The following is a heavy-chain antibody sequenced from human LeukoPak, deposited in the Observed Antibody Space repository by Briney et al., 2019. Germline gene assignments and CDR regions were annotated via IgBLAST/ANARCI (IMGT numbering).Heavy chain of an antibody. CDR2: IYYSGST. J-gene: IGHJ5*02. D-gene: IGHD1-1*01. CDR1: GGSISSYY. V-gene: IGHV4-59*01. CDR3: ATLNWNGGWFDP. Sequence: SETLSLTCTVSGGSISSYYWSWIRQPPGKGLEWIGYIYYSGSTNYNPSLKSRVTISVDTSKNQFSLKLSSVTAADTAVYYCATLNWNGGWFDPWGQGTLVTVSS.